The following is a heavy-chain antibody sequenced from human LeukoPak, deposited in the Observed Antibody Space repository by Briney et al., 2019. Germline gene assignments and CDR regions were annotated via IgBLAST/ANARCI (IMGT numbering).Heavy chain of an antibody. Sequence: SETLFLTCTVSGGSISGYYWSWVRQPAGKGLEWIGRIHTNDGTNFNPSLKSRVTMSLDTSKNQFSLKLTSVTAADTAVYYCARGAATYDFQYWGQGTLVAVSS. CDR3: ARGAATYDFQY. J-gene: IGHJ1*01. CDR2: IHTNDGT. V-gene: IGHV4-4*07. D-gene: IGHD6-25*01. CDR1: GGSISGYY.